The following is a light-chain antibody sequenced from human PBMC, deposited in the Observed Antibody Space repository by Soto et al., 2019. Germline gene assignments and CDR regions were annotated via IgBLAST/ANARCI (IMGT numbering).Light chain of an antibody. CDR3: CSYADSPTYV. CDR2: EGS. J-gene: IGLJ1*01. CDR1: SSDVGTYNL. Sequence: QSALTQPASVSGSPGQSITISCTGTSSDVGTYNLVSWYQQHPGKAPKLMIYEGSKWPSGVSNRFSGSKSGNTASLTISGLQAEDEADYYCCSYADSPTYVFGTGTKVTVL. V-gene: IGLV2-23*01.